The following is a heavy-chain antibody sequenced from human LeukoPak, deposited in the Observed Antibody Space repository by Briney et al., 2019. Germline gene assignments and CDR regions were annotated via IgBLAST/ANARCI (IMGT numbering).Heavy chain of an antibody. CDR3: AKNSGDGSGYGNWFDP. V-gene: IGHV3-23*01. Sequence: GGSLRPSRTASGFSFSSYAMSWVRQAPGKGLDWVSAISGSGANTYYAKSVMRRYTITRDNSKNTLYLQMNSLRAEDTAVYYCAKNSGDGSGYGNWFDPWGQGTLFTVSS. CDR1: GFSFSSYA. CDR2: ISGSGANT. D-gene: IGHD3-22*01. J-gene: IGHJ5*02.